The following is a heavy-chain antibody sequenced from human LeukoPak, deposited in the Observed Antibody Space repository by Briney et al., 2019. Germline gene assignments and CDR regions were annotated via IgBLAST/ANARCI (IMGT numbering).Heavy chain of an antibody. CDR3: AGWNAHYHFFDY. D-gene: IGHD4/OR15-4a*01. V-gene: IGHV4-34*01. CDR1: NGSLSEYY. J-gene: IGHJ4*02. Sequence: SETLSLTCAVYNGSLSEYYWSWIRQPPGKGLEWIGEINHSGSTTYNPSLQSRVTMSVDTPKNQFSLEVSSVTAADTAVYYCAGWNAHYHFFDYWVPGIPLTVSS. CDR2: INHSGST.